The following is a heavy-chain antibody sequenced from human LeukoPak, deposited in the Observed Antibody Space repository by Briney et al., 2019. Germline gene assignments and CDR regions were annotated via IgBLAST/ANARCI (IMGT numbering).Heavy chain of an antibody. J-gene: IGHJ4*02. CDR1: GGSISTYY. D-gene: IGHD3-3*01. CDR3: AKAILSGYPDS. CDR2: IYYSGST. V-gene: IGHV4-59*01. Sequence: SETLSLTCTVSGGSISTYYWTWIRQPPGKGLEWIGYIYYSGSTNYNPSLKSRVTISLDTSKNQFSLKLSSVTAADTAVYYCAKAILSGYPDSWGQGTLVIVFS.